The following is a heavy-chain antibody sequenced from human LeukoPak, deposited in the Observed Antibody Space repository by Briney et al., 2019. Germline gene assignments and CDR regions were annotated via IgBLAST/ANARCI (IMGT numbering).Heavy chain of an antibody. J-gene: IGHJ6*02. Sequence: GGSLRLSCAASGFTFSSYAMHWVRQAPGKGLEWVAVISYDGSNKYYADSVKGRFTISRDNSKNTLYLQMNSLRAEDTAVYYCARDQEIVVVVAATPRYYYYGMDVWGQGTTVTVSS. D-gene: IGHD2-15*01. V-gene: IGHV3-30-3*01. CDR2: ISYDGSNK. CDR1: GFTFSSYA. CDR3: ARDQEIVVVVAATPRYYYYGMDV.